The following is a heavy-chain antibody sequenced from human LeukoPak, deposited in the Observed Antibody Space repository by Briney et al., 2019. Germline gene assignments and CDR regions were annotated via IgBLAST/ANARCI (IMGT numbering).Heavy chain of an antibody. CDR2: ISWNSGSI. D-gene: IGHD3-3*01. V-gene: IGHV3-9*01. CDR1: GFTFDDYA. Sequence: GGSLRLSCAAPGFTFDDYAMHWVRQAPGKGLEWVSGISWNSGSIGYADSVKGRFTISRDNAKNSLYLQMNSLRAEDTALYYCAKGQGYYDFWSGYYYWGQGTLVTVSS. J-gene: IGHJ4*02. CDR3: AKGQGYYDFWSGYYY.